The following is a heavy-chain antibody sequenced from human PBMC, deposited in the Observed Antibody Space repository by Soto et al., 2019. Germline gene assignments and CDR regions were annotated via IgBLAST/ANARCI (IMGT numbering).Heavy chain of an antibody. Sequence: SETLSLTCTVSSGSISSYYWSWIRQPPGKGLEWIGYIYYSGSTNYNPSLKSRVTISVDTSKNQFSLKLSSVTAADTAVYYCAREGVAPYYYYGMDVWGQGTPVTVSS. V-gene: IGHV4-59*01. J-gene: IGHJ6*02. D-gene: IGHD5-12*01. CDR3: AREGVAPYYYYGMDV. CDR1: SGSISSYY. CDR2: IYYSGST.